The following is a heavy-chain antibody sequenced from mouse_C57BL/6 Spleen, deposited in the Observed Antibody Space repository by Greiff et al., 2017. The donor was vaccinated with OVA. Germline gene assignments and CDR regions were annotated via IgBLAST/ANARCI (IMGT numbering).Heavy chain of an antibody. CDR2: IYPSDSTN. CDR1: GYTFTSYW. J-gene: IGHJ1*03. D-gene: IGHD2-5*01. V-gene: IGHV1-61*01. CDR3: ETAYYSNYVGYFDV. Sequence: QVQLQQPGAELVRPGSSVKLSCKASGYTFTSYWMDWVKQRPGQGLEWIGNIYPSDSTNHYNQKFTDQAILTVDNSSSTAYMQLSSLTSEDSAVYYCETAYYSNYVGYFDVWGTGTTVTVSS.